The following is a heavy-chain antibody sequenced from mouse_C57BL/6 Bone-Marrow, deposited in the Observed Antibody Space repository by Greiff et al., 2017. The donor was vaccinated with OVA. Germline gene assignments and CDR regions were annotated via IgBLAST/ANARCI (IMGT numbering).Heavy chain of an antibody. V-gene: IGHV1-18*01. Sequence: VQLQQSGPELVKPGASVKIPCKASGYTFTDYNMDWVKQSHGKSLEWIGDINPNNGGTIYNQKFKGKATLTVAKSSSTAYMGLRSLTSEDTAVYYCARPSPGGFAYWGQGTLVTVSA. CDR3: ARPSPGGFAY. CDR2: INPNNGGT. J-gene: IGHJ3*01. CDR1: GYTFTDYN.